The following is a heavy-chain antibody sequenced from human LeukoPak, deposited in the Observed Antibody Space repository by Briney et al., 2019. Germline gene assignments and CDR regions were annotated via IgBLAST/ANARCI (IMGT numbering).Heavy chain of an antibody. Sequence: PETLSLTCAVSGGSISSSNWWSWVRQPPGKGLEWIGEIYHSGSTNYNPSLKSRVTISVDKSKNQFSLKLSSVTAADTAVYYCARSLDIVVVPATGMDVWGQGTTVTVSS. CDR1: GGSISSSNW. V-gene: IGHV4-4*03. CDR3: ARSLDIVVVPATGMDV. CDR2: IYHSGST. J-gene: IGHJ6*02. D-gene: IGHD2-2*01.